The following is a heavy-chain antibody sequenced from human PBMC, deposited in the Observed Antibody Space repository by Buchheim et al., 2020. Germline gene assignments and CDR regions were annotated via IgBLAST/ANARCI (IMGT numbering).Heavy chain of an antibody. CDR3: ARGGRWYYDSSGYYPDAFDI. Sequence: QVQLQQWGAGLLKPSETLSLTCAVYGGSFSGYYWSWTRQPPGKGLEWIGEINHSGSTNYNPSLKSRVTISVDTSKNQFSLKLSSVTAADTAVYYCARGGRWYYDSSGYYPDAFDIWGQGT. D-gene: IGHD3-22*01. V-gene: IGHV4-34*01. CDR2: INHSGST. CDR1: GGSFSGYY. J-gene: IGHJ3*02.